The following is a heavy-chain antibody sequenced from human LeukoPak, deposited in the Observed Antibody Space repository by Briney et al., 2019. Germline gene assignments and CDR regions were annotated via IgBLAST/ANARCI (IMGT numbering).Heavy chain of an antibody. CDR2: IYNSGST. V-gene: IGHV4-59*01. J-gene: IGHJ4*02. D-gene: IGHD3-22*01. CDR3: ARGTWVPSLVVINYYFDY. CDR1: GGSISSYY. Sequence: PSETLSLTCTASGGSISSYYWSWIRQPPGKGLEWIGYIYNSGSTNYNPSLKSRVTISVDTSKNQFSLKLRSVTAADTAVYYCARGTWVPSLVVINYYFDYWGQGTLVTVSS.